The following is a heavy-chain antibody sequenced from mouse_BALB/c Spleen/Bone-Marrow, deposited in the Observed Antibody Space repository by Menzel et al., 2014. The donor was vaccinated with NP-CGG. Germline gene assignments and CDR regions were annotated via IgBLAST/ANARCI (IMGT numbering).Heavy chain of an antibody. J-gene: IGHJ4*01. CDR1: GFDFSRYW. CDR3: ARPRGNYAMDY. V-gene: IGHV4-1*02. Sequence: EVNLVESGGGSVQPGVSLKLSCAASGFDFSRYWMSWVRQAPGKGLEWIGEINPDSSTINYTPSLKDKFIISRDNAKNTLYLQMSKVRSEDTALYYCARPRGNYAMDYWDQGASVTVSS. CDR2: INPDSSTI.